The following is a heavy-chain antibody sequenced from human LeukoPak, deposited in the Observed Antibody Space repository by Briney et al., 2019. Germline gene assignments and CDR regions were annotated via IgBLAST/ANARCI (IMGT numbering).Heavy chain of an antibody. Sequence: GASVKVSCKASGGTFSSYAISWVRQAPGQGLEWMGWISAYNGNTNYAQKLQGRLTMTTDTSTSTAYMELRSLRSDDTAVYYCAREGYSSSWALFDYWGQGTLVTVSS. D-gene: IGHD6-13*01. CDR3: AREGYSSSWALFDY. J-gene: IGHJ4*02. CDR1: GGTFSSYA. V-gene: IGHV1-18*01. CDR2: ISAYNGNT.